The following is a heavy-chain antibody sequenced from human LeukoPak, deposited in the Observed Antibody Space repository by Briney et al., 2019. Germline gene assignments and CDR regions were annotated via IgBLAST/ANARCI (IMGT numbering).Heavy chain of an antibody. D-gene: IGHD3-22*01. CDR1: GYTFTSYD. Sequence: ASVKASCKASGYTFTSYDINWVRQATGQGLEWMGWMNPNSGITGYAQKFQGRVTISRNTSISTAYMELRSLRSDDTAVYYCARAGGAYYYDSSGYWGQGTLVTVSS. CDR3: ARAGGAYYYDSSGY. J-gene: IGHJ4*02. V-gene: IGHV1-8*03. CDR2: MNPNSGIT.